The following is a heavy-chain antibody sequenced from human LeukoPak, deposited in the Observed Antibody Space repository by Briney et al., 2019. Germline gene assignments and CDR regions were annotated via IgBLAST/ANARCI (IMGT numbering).Heavy chain of an antibody. Sequence: SETLSLTCTVSGDSISTSINSYYWSWIRQPPGKGLEWVAFIYYSGSTKYSPSLKSRVTMSVDTSKNQFSLNLSSVTAADTAVYYCARTYYYDRSGAYGVSVAFDPWGQGTLVTVSS. CDR3: ARTYYYDRSGAYGVSVAFDP. CDR2: IYYSGST. J-gene: IGHJ5*02. CDR1: GDSISTSINSYY. D-gene: IGHD3-22*01. V-gene: IGHV4-59*08.